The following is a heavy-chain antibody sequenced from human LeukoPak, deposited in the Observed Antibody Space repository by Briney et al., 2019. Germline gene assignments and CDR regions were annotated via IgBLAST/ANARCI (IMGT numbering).Heavy chain of an antibody. CDR1: GNSFTSFW. V-gene: IGHV5-51*01. D-gene: IGHD2-15*01. CDR3: ARVVVVTATHDY. J-gene: IGHJ4*02. Sequence: GESLKISCKGSGNSFTSFWIGWVRQMPGKGLEWMGIIHPGDSDTRYSPSFKGQVTMSADKSISTAYLQWSSLKASDTAMYYCARVVVVTATHDYWGQGTLVTVSS. CDR2: IHPGDSDT.